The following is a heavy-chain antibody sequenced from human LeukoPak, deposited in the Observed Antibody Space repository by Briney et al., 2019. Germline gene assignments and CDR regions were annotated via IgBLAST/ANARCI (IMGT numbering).Heavy chain of an antibody. D-gene: IGHD3-16*01. Sequence: PSETLSLTCGVYGGSFSGHYWTWIRQPPGKGLEWIGEINHNGITNYNPSLKSRVTISVDTSKNQFSLELRSVTAADTAVYYCARSVSGGLECDYWAQGSLVTVSS. J-gene: IGHJ4*02. V-gene: IGHV4-34*01. CDR1: GGSFSGHY. CDR3: ARSVSGGLECDY. CDR2: INHNGIT.